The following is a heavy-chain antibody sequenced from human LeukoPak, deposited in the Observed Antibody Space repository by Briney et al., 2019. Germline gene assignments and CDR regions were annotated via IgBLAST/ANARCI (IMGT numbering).Heavy chain of an antibody. V-gene: IGHV1-69*13. Sequence: SVKVSCKASGGTFSSYAISWVRQAPGQGLEWMGGIIPIFGTANYAQKFQGRVTITADESTSTAYMELSSLRSEDTAEYYCARAHITIFGVVDYGMDVWGQGTTVTVSS. CDR3: ARAHITIFGVVDYGMDV. CDR2: IIPIFGTA. D-gene: IGHD3-3*01. CDR1: GGTFSSYA. J-gene: IGHJ6*02.